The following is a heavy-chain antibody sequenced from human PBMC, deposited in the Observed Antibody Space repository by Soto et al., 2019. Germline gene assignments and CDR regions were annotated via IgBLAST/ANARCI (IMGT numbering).Heavy chain of an antibody. D-gene: IGHD3-22*01. CDR3: ASARPYANYYDSRGYNDY. CDR1: GGSISSGDYY. J-gene: IGHJ4*02. Sequence: SETLSLTCTVSGGSISSGDYYWSWIRPPPGKGLEWIGYIYYSGSTYYNPSLKSRVTISVDTSKNQFSLKLSSVTAADTAVYYCASARPYANYYDSRGYNDYWDRGTLVTVFS. CDR2: IYYSGST. V-gene: IGHV4-30-4*01.